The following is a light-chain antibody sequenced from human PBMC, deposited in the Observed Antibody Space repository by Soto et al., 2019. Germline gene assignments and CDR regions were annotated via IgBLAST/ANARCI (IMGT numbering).Light chain of an antibody. J-gene: IGLJ1*01. Sequence: QPALTQPASVSGSPGQSITISCTGTSSDVGGYNFVSWYQQHPGKAPKLMISEVSNRPSGVSNRFSGSKSGNAASLTISGLQAEDEADYYCSSYTSSNTLYVFGTGTKVTVL. CDR2: EVS. CDR3: SSYTSSNTLYV. V-gene: IGLV2-14*01. CDR1: SSDVGGYNF.